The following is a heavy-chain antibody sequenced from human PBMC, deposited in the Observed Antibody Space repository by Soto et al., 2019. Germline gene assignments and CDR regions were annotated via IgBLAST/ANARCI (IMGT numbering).Heavy chain of an antibody. J-gene: IGHJ4*02. Sequence: PGGSLRLSCAASGFTFSSYEMNWVRQAPGKGLEWVSYITSTGSTIYYADSVKGRFTISRDNAKNSLYLQMNSLRAEDTAVYYCALSLTYCGGDCYSDYWGQGAQVTVSS. CDR3: ALSLTYCGGDCYSDY. CDR1: GFTFSSYE. CDR2: ITSTGSTI. D-gene: IGHD2-21*02. V-gene: IGHV3-48*03.